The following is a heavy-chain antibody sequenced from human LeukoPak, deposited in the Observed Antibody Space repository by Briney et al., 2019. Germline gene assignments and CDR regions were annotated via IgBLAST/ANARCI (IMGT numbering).Heavy chain of an antibody. D-gene: IGHD3-3*01. V-gene: IGHV4-34*01. CDR1: GGSLSGYY. CDR2: INHSGST. J-gene: IGHJ4*02. CDR3: ARSYPLEWLLWAFDY. Sequence: SETLSLTCAVYGGSLSGYYWSWIRQPPGKGLEWIGEINHSGSTNYNPSLKSRVTISVDTSKNQFSLKLSSVTAADTAVYYCARSYPLEWLLWAFDYWGQGTLVTVSS.